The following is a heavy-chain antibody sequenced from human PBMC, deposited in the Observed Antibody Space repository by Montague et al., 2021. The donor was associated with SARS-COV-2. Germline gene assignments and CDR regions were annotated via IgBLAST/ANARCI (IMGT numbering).Heavy chain of an antibody. D-gene: IGHD3-9*01. Sequence: SETLSITCAVSGGSISHYYWSWIRQPPGKGLEWIGYIYSSRGTNYKPSLKSRVTLSLDAAKNHFSLRLSSVTAADTAVYYCARRTDILTGYYDYWGQGTLVTVSS. J-gene: IGHJ4*02. CDR2: IYSSRGT. CDR1: GGSISHYY. CDR3: ARRTDILTGYYDY. V-gene: IGHV4-59*01.